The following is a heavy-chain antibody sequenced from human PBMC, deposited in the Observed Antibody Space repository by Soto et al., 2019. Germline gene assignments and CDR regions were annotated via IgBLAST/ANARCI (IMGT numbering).Heavy chain of an antibody. CDR1: GGYIRGYY. J-gene: IGHJ3*02. CDR2: IYYSGST. Sequence: SETMSLTCTVSGGYIRGYYWNWIRQPPGKGLEWIGYIYYSGSTNYNPSLKSRVTISVDTSKNQFSLKLSSVTAAYTAVYYWARDFSYAFDIWGQGTMVTVSS. D-gene: IGHD3-3*01. V-gene: IGHV4-59*01. CDR3: ARDFSYAFDI.